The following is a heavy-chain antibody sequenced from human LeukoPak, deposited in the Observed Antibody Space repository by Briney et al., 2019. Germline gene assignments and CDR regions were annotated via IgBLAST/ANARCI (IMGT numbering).Heavy chain of an antibody. Sequence: GSLRLSCAASGFTFSSYWMSWIRQPPGKGLEWIGEINHSGGANYNPSLKSRVTISADTSKSQFSLKLGSVTAADTAVYYCARVPLRFLEPFDYWGQGTLVTVSS. J-gene: IGHJ4*02. CDR3: ARVPLRFLEPFDY. CDR2: INHSGGA. CDR1: GFTFSSYW. D-gene: IGHD3-3*01. V-gene: IGHV4-34*01.